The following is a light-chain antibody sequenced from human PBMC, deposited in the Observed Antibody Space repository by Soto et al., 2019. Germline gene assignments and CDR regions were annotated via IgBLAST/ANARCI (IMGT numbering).Light chain of an antibody. J-gene: IGLJ2*01. CDR2: NDS. V-gene: IGLV1-47*02. CDR3: ASWDDRLGAVI. Sequence: QSALTQPPSASGTPGQRVTISCSGSSSNIGGNTVNWYQQLPGTAPRLLIYNDSQRPSGVPDRFSASKFGTAASLAISGLRSEDEAVYYCASWDDRLGAVIFGGGTKVTVL. CDR1: SSNIGGNT.